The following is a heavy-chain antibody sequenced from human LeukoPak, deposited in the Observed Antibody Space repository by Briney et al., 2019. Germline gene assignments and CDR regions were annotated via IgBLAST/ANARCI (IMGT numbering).Heavy chain of an antibody. Sequence: SETLSLTCTVSGDSISSGGYYWTWIRQHPGKGLEWIGNIVTSGNTYYNPSLKGRIFTSVDTSKSQFSLRLTSVTAADTAVYYCARATLRGDPFDFWGQGLQVTVSS. CDR2: IVTSGNT. V-gene: IGHV4-31*03. D-gene: IGHD2-21*02. CDR3: ARATLRGDPFDF. CDR1: GDSISSGGYY. J-gene: IGHJ4*02.